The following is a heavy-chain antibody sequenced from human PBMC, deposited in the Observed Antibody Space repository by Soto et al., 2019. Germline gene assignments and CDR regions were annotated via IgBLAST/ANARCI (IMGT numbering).Heavy chain of an antibody. CDR2: IYWNDDK. D-gene: IGHD7-27*01. CDR3: AHRPNWGINGLGA. V-gene: IGHV2-5*01. Sequence: QITLKESGPTRVKPTQTLTLTCTLSRFSLNTAGGGVVWIRQPPGKALEWLALIYWNDDKRYSPSLNNRLTITRDTSRNQVVLTMTNMAPDDTGTYYCAHRPNWGINGLGAWGQGTSVTVSS. J-gene: IGHJ6*02. CDR1: RFSLNTAGGG.